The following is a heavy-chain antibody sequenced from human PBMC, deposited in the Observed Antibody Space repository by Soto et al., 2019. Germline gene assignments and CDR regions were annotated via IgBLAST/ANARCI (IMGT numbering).Heavy chain of an antibody. CDR3: ASTPRYVLRFLEWLPGGYYYGMDV. Sequence: GESLKISCKGSGYSFTSYWISWVRQMPGKGLEWMGRIDPSDSYTNYSPSFQGHVTISADKSISTAYLQWSSLKASDTAMYYCASTPRYVLRFLEWLPGGYYYGMDVWGQGTTVTVS. CDR1: GYSFTSYW. J-gene: IGHJ6*02. V-gene: IGHV5-10-1*01. D-gene: IGHD3-3*01. CDR2: IDPSDSYT.